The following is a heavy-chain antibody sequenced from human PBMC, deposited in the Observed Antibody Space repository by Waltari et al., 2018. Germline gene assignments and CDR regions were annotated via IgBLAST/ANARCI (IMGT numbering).Heavy chain of an antibody. CDR2: ISYDGSNK. D-gene: IGHD6-13*01. J-gene: IGHJ4*02. CDR3: ARDKAAAGNFDY. V-gene: IGHV3-30-3*01. CDR1: GFTFSSYA. Sequence: QVQLVESGGGVVQPGRSLRLSCSASGFTFSSYAMHWVRQAPGKGREGEAVISYDGSNKDYADSGKGRITISRDNSKNTLYLQMNSLRAEDTAVYYCARDKAAAGNFDYWGQGTLVTVSS.